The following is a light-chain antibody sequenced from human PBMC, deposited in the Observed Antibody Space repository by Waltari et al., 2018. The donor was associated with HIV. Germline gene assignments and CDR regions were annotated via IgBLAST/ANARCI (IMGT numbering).Light chain of an antibody. CDR3: QSYDSSLSGWV. J-gene: IGLJ3*02. CDR2: GNS. V-gene: IGLV1-40*01. CDR1: NSNIGAGYD. Sequence: QSVLTQPPSVSGVPGQRVTISCTGSNSNIGAGYDIHWYQQLPGTAPKLLIYGNSKRPSGVPDRFSGAKSGTSASLAITGLQAEDEADYYCQSYDSSLSGWVFGGGTKLTVL.